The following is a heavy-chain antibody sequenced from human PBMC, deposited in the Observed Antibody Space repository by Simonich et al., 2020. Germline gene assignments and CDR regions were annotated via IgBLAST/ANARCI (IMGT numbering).Heavy chain of an antibody. D-gene: IGHD2-15*01. CDR1: GYTFTSYG. CDR2: ISANNGNT. J-gene: IGHJ4*02. Sequence: QVQLVQSGAEVKKPGASVKVSCKASGYTFTSYGISWVRQATGQGLEWMGWISANNGNTNYAQKLQGRVTMTTDTSTSTAYMELRSLRSDDTAVYYCARASRGTWWYYYFDYWGQGTLVTVSS. V-gene: IGHV1-18*01. CDR3: ARASRGTWWYYYFDY.